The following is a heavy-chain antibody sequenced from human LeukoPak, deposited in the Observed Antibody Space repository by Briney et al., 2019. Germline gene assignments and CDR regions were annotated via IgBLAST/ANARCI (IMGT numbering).Heavy chain of an antibody. Sequence: GGSLRLSCAASGFTFINAWMSWVRQAPGKGLEWVGRIKSKTDGGTTDYAAPVKGRFTISRDDSKNTLYLQMNSLKTEDTAVYFCTTVFDYGGNPESDAFDIWGQGTMVTVSS. CDR2: IKSKTDGGTT. J-gene: IGHJ3*02. CDR1: GFTFINAW. CDR3: TTVFDYGGNPESDAFDI. D-gene: IGHD4-23*01. V-gene: IGHV3-15*01.